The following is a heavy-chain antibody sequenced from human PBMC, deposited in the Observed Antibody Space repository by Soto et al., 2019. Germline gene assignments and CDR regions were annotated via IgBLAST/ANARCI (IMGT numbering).Heavy chain of an antibody. V-gene: IGHV1-8*02. D-gene: IGHD2-2*01. J-gene: IGHJ6*03. CDR2: MNPNSGNT. CDR3: ARDSDCSSTSCPYYYYYMDV. Sequence: ASVKVSCKASGGTFSSYTISWVRQAPGQGLEWMGWMNPNSGNTGYAQKFQGRVTMTRNTSISTAYMELSSLRSEDTAVYYCARDSDCSSTSCPYYYYYMDVWGKGTTVTVSS. CDR1: GGTFSSYT.